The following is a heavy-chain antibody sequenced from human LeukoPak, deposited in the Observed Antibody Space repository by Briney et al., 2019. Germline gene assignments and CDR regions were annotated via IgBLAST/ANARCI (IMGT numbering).Heavy chain of an antibody. V-gene: IGHV3-7*01. CDR2: IKQGGGET. D-gene: IGHD1-26*01. CDR1: GFTFSSYW. J-gene: IGHJ4*02. Sequence: PGGSLRLSCAASGFTFSSYWMSWVRQAPGKGLEWVSNIKQGGGETYYVDSVKGRFTISRDNAKNSLYLQMNSLRAEDTAVYYCARDESGESELDYWGQGTLVTVSS. CDR3: ARDESGESELDY.